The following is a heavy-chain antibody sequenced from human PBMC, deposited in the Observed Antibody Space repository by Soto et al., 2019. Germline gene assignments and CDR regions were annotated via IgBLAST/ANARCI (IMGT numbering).Heavy chain of an antibody. CDR3: ASETTGTLGLDY. CDR2: IYSGGST. V-gene: IGHV3-53*01. Sequence: GGSLRLSCAASGFTVSSNYMSWVRQAPGKGLEWVSVIYSGGSTYYADSVKGRFTISRDNSKNTLYLQMNSLRAEDTAVYYCASETTGTLGLDYWGQGTLVTVSS. D-gene: IGHD4-17*01. J-gene: IGHJ4*02. CDR1: GFTVSSNY.